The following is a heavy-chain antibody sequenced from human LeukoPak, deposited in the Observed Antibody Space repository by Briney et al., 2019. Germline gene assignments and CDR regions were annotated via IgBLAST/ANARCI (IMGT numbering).Heavy chain of an antibody. D-gene: IGHD6-19*01. Sequence: SETLSLTCTVSGGSISSYYWSWIRQPAGKGLEWIGRIYTSGSTNYNPSLKSRVTMSVVTSKNQSSLKLSSVTAADTAVYYCARDALIAVAGPPAGMDVWGQGTTVTVSS. CDR1: GGSISSYY. CDR3: ARDALIAVAGPPAGMDV. CDR2: IYTSGST. J-gene: IGHJ6*02. V-gene: IGHV4-4*07.